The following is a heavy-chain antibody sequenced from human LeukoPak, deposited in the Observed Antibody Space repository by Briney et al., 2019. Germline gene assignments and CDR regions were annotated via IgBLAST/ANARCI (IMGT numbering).Heavy chain of an antibody. J-gene: IGHJ4*02. CDR2: ISYDGSNK. V-gene: IGHV3-30*18. CDR3: AKDRIAVAGPFDY. CDR1: GFTFSSYG. Sequence: GGSLRLSRAASGFTFSSYGMHWVRQAPGKGLEWVAVISYDGSNKYYADSVKGRFTISRDNSKNTLYLQMNSLRAEDTAVYYCAKDRIAVAGPFDYWGQGTLVTVSS. D-gene: IGHD6-19*01.